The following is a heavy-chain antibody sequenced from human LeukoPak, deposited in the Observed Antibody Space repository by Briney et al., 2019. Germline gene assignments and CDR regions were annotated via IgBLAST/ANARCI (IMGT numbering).Heavy chain of an antibody. CDR3: ARIKKVDTSIDY. J-gene: IGHJ4*02. CDR1: SGSISSSSYY. V-gene: IGHV4-39*01. CDR2: IYYSGST. Sequence: SETLSLIXTVSSGSISSSSYYWGWIRQPPGKVLEWIGSIYYSGSTYYNPSLKSRVPIPKDASKNQFSLKVSSVTAADTAVYYCARIKKVDTSIDYWGQGTLVTVSS. D-gene: IGHD5-18*01.